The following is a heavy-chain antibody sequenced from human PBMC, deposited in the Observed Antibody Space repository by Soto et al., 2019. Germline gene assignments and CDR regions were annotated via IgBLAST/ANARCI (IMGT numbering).Heavy chain of an antibody. J-gene: IGHJ4*02. CDR1: GFTFSSYS. CDR3: ARAGFDY. CDR2: ISSSSSTI. V-gene: IGHV3-48*01. Sequence: EVHLVESGGGLVQPGGSLRLSCAASGFTFSSYSMNWVRQAPGKGLEWVSDISSSSSTIYYADSVKGRFTTSRDNAKNSLYLQMHSLRAEDTAVYYCARAGFDYWGQGTLVTVSS.